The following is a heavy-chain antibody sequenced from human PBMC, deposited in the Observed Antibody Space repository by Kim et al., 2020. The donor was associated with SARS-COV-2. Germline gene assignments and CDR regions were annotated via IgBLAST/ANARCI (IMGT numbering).Heavy chain of an antibody. CDR3: AREGANLDNWNRRREFDP. D-gene: IGHD1-20*01. Sequence: SETLSLTCTVSGGSISSSSYYWGWIRQPPGKGLEWIGSIYYSGSTYYNPSLKSRVTISVDTSKNQFSLKLSSVTAADTAVYYCAREGANLDNWNRRREFDPWGQGTLVTVSS. CDR2: IYYSGST. CDR1: GGSISSSSYY. V-gene: IGHV4-39*02. J-gene: IGHJ5*02.